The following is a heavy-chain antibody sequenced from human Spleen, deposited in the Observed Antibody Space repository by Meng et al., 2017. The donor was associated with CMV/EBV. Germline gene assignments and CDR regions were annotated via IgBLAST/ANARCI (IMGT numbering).Heavy chain of an antibody. CDR3: AFSHGIFGVAPTYYYYGMDV. Sequence: GESLKISCAASGFAFSTYAMSWVRQAPGKGLEWVSVIYSGGVATYYADSVEGRFTISRDNSNNTLFLQMDSLGAEDTAVYYCAFSHGIFGVAPTYYYYGMDVWGQGTTVTVSS. J-gene: IGHJ6*02. CDR2: IYSGGVAT. D-gene: IGHD3-3*01. V-gene: IGHV3-23*03. CDR1: GFAFSTYA.